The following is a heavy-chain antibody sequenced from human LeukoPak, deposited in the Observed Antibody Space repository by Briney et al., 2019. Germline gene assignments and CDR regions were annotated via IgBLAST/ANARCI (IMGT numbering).Heavy chain of an antibody. CDR3: ARLADCSSSSCRSFDY. D-gene: IGHD2-2*01. CDR1: GYPFTGYY. J-gene: IGHJ4*02. CDR2: INPNSGFT. V-gene: IGHV1-2*02. Sequence: ASVKVSCKASGYPFTGYYLHWVRQAPGQGLEWMGWINPNSGFTNYAQKFQGRVTMTRDTSISTAYMELSRLRSDDTAVYYCARLADCSSSSCRSFDYWGQGTLVIVSS.